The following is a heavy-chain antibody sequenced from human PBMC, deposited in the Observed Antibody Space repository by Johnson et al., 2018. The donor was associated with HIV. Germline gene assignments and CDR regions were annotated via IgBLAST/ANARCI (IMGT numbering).Heavy chain of an antibody. CDR1: GFTFSRYA. CDR3: AREESSPGGVAFDI. Sequence: VQLVESGGGLVQPGGSLRLSCVASGFTFSRYAIHWVRQAPGKGLEYVSAISSNGGSTYYANSVRGRFIISRDNSKNTLYLQMGSLRAEDMAVYYCAREESSPGGVAFDIWGQGTMVTVSS. V-gene: IGHV3-64*01. D-gene: IGHD3-16*01. CDR2: ISSNGGST. J-gene: IGHJ3*02.